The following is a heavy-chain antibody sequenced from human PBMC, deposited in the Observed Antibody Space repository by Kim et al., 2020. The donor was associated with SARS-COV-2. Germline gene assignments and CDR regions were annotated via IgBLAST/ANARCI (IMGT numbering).Heavy chain of an antibody. J-gene: IGHJ5*02. CDR3: ARESEGGYSYGGNWFDP. CDR1: GFTVSSNY. D-gene: IGHD5-18*01. Sequence: GGSLRLSCAASGFTVSSNYMSWVRQAPGKGLEWVSVIYSGGSTYYADSVKGRFTISRDNSKNTLYLQMNSLRAEDTAVYYCARESEGGYSYGGNWFDPWGQGTLVTVSS. CDR2: IYSGGST. V-gene: IGHV3-66*01.